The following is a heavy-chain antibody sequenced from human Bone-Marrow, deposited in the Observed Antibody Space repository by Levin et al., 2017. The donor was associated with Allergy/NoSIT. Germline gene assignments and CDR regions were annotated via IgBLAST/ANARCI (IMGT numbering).Heavy chain of an antibody. CDR3: ARSGSKVATRGLRY. J-gene: IGHJ4*02. CDR1: GYSFTTYW. V-gene: IGHV5-51*01. Sequence: GESLKISCKAFGYSFTTYWIVWLRQMPGKGLEWMGLIFPGDSDTRYSPSFQGQVTISADKSITTAYLQWNSLMASDTAMYYCARSGSKVATRGLRYWGQGSMVTVSS. CDR2: IFPGDSDT. D-gene: IGHD3-10*01.